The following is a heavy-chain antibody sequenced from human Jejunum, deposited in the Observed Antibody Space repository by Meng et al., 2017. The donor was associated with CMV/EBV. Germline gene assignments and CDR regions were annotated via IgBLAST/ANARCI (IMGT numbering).Heavy chain of an antibody. Sequence: FTLGDYYVDWVRQAPGKGLEWVGRTRNKANRYSTEYAASVQGRFTISRDDSKNSVYLQMNSLNSEDTALYFRARGLLTNHYYGWDVWGQGTTVTVSS. CDR1: FTLGDYY. V-gene: IGHV3-72*01. J-gene: IGHJ6*02. CDR3: ARGLLTNHYYGWDV. D-gene: IGHD2-21*02. CDR2: TRNKANRYST.